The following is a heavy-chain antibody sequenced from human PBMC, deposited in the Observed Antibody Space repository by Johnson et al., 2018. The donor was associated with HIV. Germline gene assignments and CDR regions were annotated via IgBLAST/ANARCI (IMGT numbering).Heavy chain of an antibody. CDR2: ISYDGSNK. J-gene: IGHJ3*01. CDR1: GFTFSDYY. Sequence: VQLVESGGGLVKPGGSLRLSCAASGFTFSDYYMSWIRQAPGKGLEWVAVISYDGSNKYYADSVKGRFTISRDNSKNTLYLQMNSLGAEDTAVYYCAKEGSTVIWGQGTMVTVSS. D-gene: IGHD4-11*01. CDR3: AKEGSTVI. V-gene: IGHV3-30*18.